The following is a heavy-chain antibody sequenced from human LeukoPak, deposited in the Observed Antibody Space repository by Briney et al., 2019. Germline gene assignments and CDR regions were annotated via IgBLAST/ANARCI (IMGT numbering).Heavy chain of an antibody. Sequence: PGGSLRLSCAASGFTFDDYAMHWVRQAPGKGLEWVSGISWNSGSIGYADSVKGRFTISRDNAKNSLYLQMNSLRAEDTALYYCAKGRVAAAGTSYNWFDPWGQGTLVTVSS. J-gene: IGHJ5*02. CDR2: ISWNSGSI. D-gene: IGHD6-13*01. CDR1: GFTFDDYA. V-gene: IGHV3-9*01. CDR3: AKGRVAAAGTSYNWFDP.